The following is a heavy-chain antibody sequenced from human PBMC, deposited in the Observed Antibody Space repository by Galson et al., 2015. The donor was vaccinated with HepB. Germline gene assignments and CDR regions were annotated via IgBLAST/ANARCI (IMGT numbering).Heavy chain of an antibody. Sequence: RLSCAASGFTFSSYGMHWVRQAPGKGLEWVAVIWYDGSNKYYADSVKGRFTISRDNSKNTLYLQMNSLRAEDTAVYYCAKEGAEYSGNYYYYGMDVWGQGTTVTVSS. CDR3: AKEGAEYSGNYYYYGMDV. CDR1: GFTFSSYG. J-gene: IGHJ6*02. V-gene: IGHV3-33*06. CDR2: IWYDGSNK. D-gene: IGHD6-6*01.